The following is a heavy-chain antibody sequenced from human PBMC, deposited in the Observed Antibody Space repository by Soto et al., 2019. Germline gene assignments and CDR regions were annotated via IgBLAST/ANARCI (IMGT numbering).Heavy chain of an antibody. CDR1: GYTLTELS. CDR3: ATLVGATFAFDI. CDR2: FDPEDGET. J-gene: IGHJ3*02. D-gene: IGHD1-26*01. Sequence: ASVKVSFKVSGYTLTELSMHWVRQAPGKGLEWMGGFDPEDGETIYAQKFQGRVTMTEDTSTDTAYMELSSLRSEDTAVYYCATLVGATFAFDIWGQGTMVTVSS. V-gene: IGHV1-24*01.